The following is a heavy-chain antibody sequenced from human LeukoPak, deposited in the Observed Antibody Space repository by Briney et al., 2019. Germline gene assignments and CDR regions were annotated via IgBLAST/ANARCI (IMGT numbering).Heavy chain of an antibody. CDR1: GYTFTSYD. J-gene: IGHJ6*04. V-gene: IGHV1-8*01. D-gene: IGHD1-1*01. CDR3: AKFRGAQREHYRMDV. Sequence: ASVKVSCKASGYTFTSYDINWVRQATGQGLEWMGWMNPNSGNTGYAQKFQGRVTMTRNTSISTAYMELSSLRSEDTAVYYCAKFRGAQREHYRMDVWGKGTAVTVSS. CDR2: MNPNSGNT.